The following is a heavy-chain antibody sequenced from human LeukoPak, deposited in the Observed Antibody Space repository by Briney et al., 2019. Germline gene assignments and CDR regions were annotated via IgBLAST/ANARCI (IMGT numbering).Heavy chain of an antibody. CDR2: ISYDGSNK. Sequence: PGGSLRLSCAASGFTFSSHGIHWVRQAPGKGLEWVAVISYDGSNKYYVDSVKGRFTIYRDNSKNTLYLQMNSLRAEDTALDYCAKGPRQWLVLDGFDIWGQGTMVTVSS. D-gene: IGHD6-19*01. V-gene: IGHV3-30*18. CDR1: GFTFSSHG. CDR3: AKGPRQWLVLDGFDI. J-gene: IGHJ3*02.